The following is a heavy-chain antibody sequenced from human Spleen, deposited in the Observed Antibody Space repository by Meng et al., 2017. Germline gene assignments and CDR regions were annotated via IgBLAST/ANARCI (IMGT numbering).Heavy chain of an antibody. CDR2: INHRGNT. J-gene: IGHJ4*02. D-gene: IGHD4-11*01. CDR3: ARGPTTVAHDFDY. CDR1: GGSFSDYY. Sequence: VELQQGGAGLLKPSGTLSLTCVVSGGSFSDYYWSWTRQPPGKGLEWIGEINHRGNTNYNSFLESRVTISVDTSQNSLSLKLSSVTAADSAVYYCARGPTTVAHDFDYWGQGTLVTVSS. V-gene: IGHV4-34*01.